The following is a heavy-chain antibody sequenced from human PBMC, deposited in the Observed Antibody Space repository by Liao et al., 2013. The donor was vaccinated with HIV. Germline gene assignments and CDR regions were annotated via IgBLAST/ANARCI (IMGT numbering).Heavy chain of an antibody. CDR3: ARGGIRITMVRGVPILDAFDI. D-gene: IGHD3-10*01. CDR2: INHSGST. CDR1: GGSFSGYY. J-gene: IGHJ3*02. V-gene: IGHV4-34*01. Sequence: QVQLQQWGAGLLKPSETLSLTCAVYGGSFSGYYWSWIRQPPGKGLEWIGEINHSGSTNYNPSLKSRVTISVDTSKNQFSLKLSSVTAADTAVYYCARGGIRITMVRGVPILDAFDIWGQGTMVTVSS.